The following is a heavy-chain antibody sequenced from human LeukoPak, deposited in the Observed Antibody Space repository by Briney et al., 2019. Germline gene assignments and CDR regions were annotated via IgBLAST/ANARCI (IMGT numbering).Heavy chain of an antibody. CDR2: IYYSGST. V-gene: IGHV4-39*07. Sequence: PSETLSLTCTVSGGSISSSSYSWGWIRQPPGKGLEWIGSIYYSGSTYYNPSLKSRVTISVDTSKNQFSLKLSSVTAADTAVYYCARGEYYYDSSGFDYWGQGTLVTVSS. D-gene: IGHD3-22*01. CDR1: GGSISSSSYS. CDR3: ARGEYYYDSSGFDY. J-gene: IGHJ4*02.